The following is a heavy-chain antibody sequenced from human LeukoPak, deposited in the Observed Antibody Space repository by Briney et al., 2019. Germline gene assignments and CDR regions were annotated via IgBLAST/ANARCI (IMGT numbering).Heavy chain of an antibody. CDR2: IIRIFGTA. D-gene: IGHD3-10*01. J-gene: IGHJ6*03. CDR3: ARGYYYGSGSYYPALWYMDV. V-gene: IGHV1-69*06. Sequence: SVKVSCKASGGSFSSYAISWVRQAPGQGLGWMGGIIRIFGTANYAQKFQGRVTITADKSTSTAYMELSSLRSEDTAVYYCARGYYYGSGSYYPALWYMDVWGKGTTVTVSS. CDR1: GGSFSSYA.